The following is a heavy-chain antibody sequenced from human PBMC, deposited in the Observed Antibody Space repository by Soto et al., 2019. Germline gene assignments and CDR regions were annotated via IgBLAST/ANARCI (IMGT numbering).Heavy chain of an antibody. CDR2: IYWDDDK. J-gene: IGHJ5*02. CDR3: AHSTPDILPGYTPWGSWFDP. CDR1: GFSLSTSGVG. D-gene: IGHD3-9*01. V-gene: IGHV2-5*02. Sequence: QITLKESGPTLVKPTQTLTLTCTFSGFSLSTSGVGVGWIRQPPGKALEWLALIYWDDDKRYSPSLKSRLTITKDTSKNQVVLTITNMDPVDTATYFCAHSTPDILPGYTPWGSWFDPWVQGTLVTVSS.